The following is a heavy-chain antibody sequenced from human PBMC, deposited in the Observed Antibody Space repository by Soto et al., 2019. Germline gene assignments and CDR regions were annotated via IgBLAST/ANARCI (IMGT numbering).Heavy chain of an antibody. J-gene: IGHJ6*02. CDR3: VSKLGPYYYGLDV. V-gene: IGHV4-4*02. D-gene: IGHD3-16*01. Sequence: KTSETRSRTCTVYGDSITNNHWWSCFRQPPGKGPELIGEIYHTGIANYNPSLESRVAFSVDKSKNQFSLSLTSVTAADTAVYYCVSKLGPYYYGLDVWGQGTTVTVSS. CDR2: IYHTGIA. CDR1: GDSITNNHW.